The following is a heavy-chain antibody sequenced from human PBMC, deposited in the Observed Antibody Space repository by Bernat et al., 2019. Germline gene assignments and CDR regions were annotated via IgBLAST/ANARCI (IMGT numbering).Heavy chain of an antibody. CDR3: AKCIDNPYSSGWYSFYYYYGMDV. Sequence: QVQLVESGGGVVQPGRSLRLSCAASGFTFSSYGMHWVRQAPGKGLEWVAVISYDGSNKYYAESVKGRFTISRDNSKNTLYLQMNSLRAEDTAVYYCAKCIDNPYSSGWYSFYYYYGMDVWGQGTTVTVSS. CDR1: GFTFSSYG. D-gene: IGHD6-19*01. CDR2: ISYDGSNK. J-gene: IGHJ6*02. V-gene: IGHV3-30*18.